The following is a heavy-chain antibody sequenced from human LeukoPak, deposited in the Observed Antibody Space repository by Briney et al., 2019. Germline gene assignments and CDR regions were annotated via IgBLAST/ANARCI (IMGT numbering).Heavy chain of an antibody. CDR3: ARLAAEKYYYYYMDV. J-gene: IGHJ6*03. V-gene: IGHV4-31*03. CDR2: IYYSGST. Sequence: SETLSLTCTVSGGSIGSGGYYWSWIRQHPGKGLEWIGYIYYSGSTYYNPSLKSRVTISVDTSKNQFSLKLSSVTAADTAVYYCARLAAEKYYYYYMDVWGKGTTVTVSS. D-gene: IGHD2-15*01. CDR1: GGSIGSGGYY.